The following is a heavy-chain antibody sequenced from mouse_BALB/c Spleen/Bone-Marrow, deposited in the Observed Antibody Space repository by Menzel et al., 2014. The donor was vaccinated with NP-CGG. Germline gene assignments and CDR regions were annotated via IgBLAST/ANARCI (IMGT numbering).Heavy chain of an antibody. CDR1: GYTFTSYW. CDR3: ARDWDYWYFDV. Sequence: VQLQQPGAELAKPGASVKMSCKASGYTFTSYWMHWVKQRPGQGLEWIGYINPSTGYTEYNQKFKDKATLTADKSSSTAYMQLSSLTSEDSAVYYCARDWDYWYFDVWGAGTTVTVSS. J-gene: IGHJ1*01. CDR2: INPSTGYT. D-gene: IGHD4-1*01. V-gene: IGHV1-7*01.